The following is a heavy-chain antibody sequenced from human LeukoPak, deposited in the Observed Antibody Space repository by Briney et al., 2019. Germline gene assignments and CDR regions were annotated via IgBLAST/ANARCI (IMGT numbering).Heavy chain of an antibody. CDR2: IIPIFGTA. V-gene: IGHV1-69*13. Sequence: SVKVSCRSSGCTFSSYAISWVRQAPGQGLEWMGGIIPIFGTANYAQKFQGRVTITADESTSTAYMELSSLRSEDTAVYYCARSYGDYWFDPWGQGTLVTVSS. D-gene: IGHD4-17*01. CDR1: GCTFSSYA. J-gene: IGHJ5*02. CDR3: ARSYGDYWFDP.